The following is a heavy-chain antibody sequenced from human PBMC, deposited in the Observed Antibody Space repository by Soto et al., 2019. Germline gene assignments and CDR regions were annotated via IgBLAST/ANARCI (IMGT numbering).Heavy chain of an antibody. CDR1: GGSISSYY. V-gene: IGHV4-59*01. CDR2: IYYSGST. Sequence: PSETLSLTCTVSGGSISSYYWSWIRQPPGKGLEWIGYIYYSGSTNYNPSLKSRVTISVDTSKNQFSLKLSSVTAVDTTVYYCARARGYYYYMDVWGKGTTVTVSS. J-gene: IGHJ6*03. CDR3: ARARGYYYYMDV. D-gene: IGHD3-10*01.